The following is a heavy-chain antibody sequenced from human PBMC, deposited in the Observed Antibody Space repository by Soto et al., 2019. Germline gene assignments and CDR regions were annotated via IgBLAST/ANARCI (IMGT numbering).Heavy chain of an antibody. CDR1: GYSFTNYW. CDR3: ARHGVDYEKFFQH. V-gene: IGHV5-51*01. Sequence: EVQLVQSGAEVKKPGESLRISCKGSGYSFTNYWIAWVRQMPGKGLEWMGIIYPGDSDTRYSPSFQGQVTISVDKSINTAYLEWNSLKASDTAMYYCARHGVDYEKFFQHWGQGTLVIVSS. CDR2: IYPGDSDT. J-gene: IGHJ1*01. D-gene: IGHD4-17*01.